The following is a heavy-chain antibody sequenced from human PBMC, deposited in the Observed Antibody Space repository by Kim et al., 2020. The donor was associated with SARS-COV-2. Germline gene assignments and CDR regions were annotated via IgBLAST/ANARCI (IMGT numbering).Heavy chain of an antibody. Sequence: SVKVSCKASGGTFSSYAISWVRQAPGQGLEWMGGIIPIFGTANYAQKFQGRVTITADESTSTAYMELSSLRSEDTAVYYCARASAAPAHRTTSTFDIWGQGTMVTVSS. CDR1: GGTFSSYA. V-gene: IGHV1-69*13. CDR2: IIPIFGTA. D-gene: IGHD6-13*01. J-gene: IGHJ3*02. CDR3: ARASAAPAHRTTSTFDI.